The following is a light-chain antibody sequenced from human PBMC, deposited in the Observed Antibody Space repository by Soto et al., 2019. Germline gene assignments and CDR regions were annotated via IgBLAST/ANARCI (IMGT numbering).Light chain of an antibody. CDR1: SSDVGGYNY. CDR3: SSYTSRTTLSAV. V-gene: IGLV2-14*01. CDR2: EVS. J-gene: IGLJ7*01. Sequence: QSALTQPASAYGSPGQSITISCTATSSDVGGYNYVSWYQQHPGKAPKLMIYEVSNRPSGVSNRFSGSKSGNTASLTISGLQVEAEADYYCSSYTSRTTLSAVFGGGTQLTVL.